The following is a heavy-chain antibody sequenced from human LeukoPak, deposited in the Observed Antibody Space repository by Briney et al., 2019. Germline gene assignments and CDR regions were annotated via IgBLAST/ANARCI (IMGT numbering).Heavy chain of an antibody. CDR1: GFIFDDYA. Sequence: PGGSLRLSCAVSGFIFDDYAMHWVRQAPGKGLEWVSSVSSGSSYIYDADSVKGRFTISRDNAKNSLYLQMNSLRAEDTAVYYCARGVPTNRPWYLDLWGRGTLVTVSS. CDR2: VSSGSSYI. D-gene: IGHD2-8*01. J-gene: IGHJ2*01. CDR3: ARGVPTNRPWYLDL. V-gene: IGHV3-21*01.